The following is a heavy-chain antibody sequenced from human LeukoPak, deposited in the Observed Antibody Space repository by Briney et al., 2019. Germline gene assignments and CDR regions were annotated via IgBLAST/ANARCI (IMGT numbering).Heavy chain of an antibody. V-gene: IGHV3-7*01. Sequence: PGGSLRLSCAASGFTFSSYGMNWVRQAPGKGLEWVANIKQDGSEKYYVDSVKGRFTISRDNAKNSLYLQMNSLRAEDTAVYYCARMGVYGDYFDYWGQGTLVTVSS. CDR1: GFTFSSYG. D-gene: IGHD4-17*01. CDR3: ARMGVYGDYFDY. CDR2: IKQDGSEK. J-gene: IGHJ4*02.